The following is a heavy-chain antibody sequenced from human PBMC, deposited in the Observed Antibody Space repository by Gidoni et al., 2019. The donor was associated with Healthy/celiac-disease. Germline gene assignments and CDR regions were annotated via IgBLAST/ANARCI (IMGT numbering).Heavy chain of an antibody. CDR3: TVEQDFCSGFFDY. D-gene: IGHD3-3*01. J-gene: IGHJ4*02. Sequence: GFIRSKAYGGTTEYAASVKGRFTISRDDSKSIAYLQMNSLKTEDTAVYYCTVEQDFCSGFFDYWGQGTLVTVSS. CDR2: IRSKAYGGTT. V-gene: IGHV3-49*02.